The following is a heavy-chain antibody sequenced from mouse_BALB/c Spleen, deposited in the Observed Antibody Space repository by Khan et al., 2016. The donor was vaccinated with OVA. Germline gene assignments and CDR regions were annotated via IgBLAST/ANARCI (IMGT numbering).Heavy chain of an antibody. D-gene: IGHD2-14*01. CDR3: ARSTYRYAFVY. CDR1: GDSITTGY. Sequence: EVQLQESGPSLVKPSQTLSLTCSVTGDSITTGYWNWLRKFPGNKLEYMGYIIYPGYTYYNPSLKRRISITRHTSNNQYYLQLNSVTDEDTATYYCARSTYRYAFVYWGQGTLVTVSA. CDR2: IIYPGYT. V-gene: IGHV3-8*02. J-gene: IGHJ3*01.